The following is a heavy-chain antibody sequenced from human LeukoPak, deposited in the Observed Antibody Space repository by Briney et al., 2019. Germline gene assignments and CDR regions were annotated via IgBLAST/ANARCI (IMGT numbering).Heavy chain of an antibody. Sequence: GGSLRLSCAASGFTFSSYSMNWVRQAPGKGLEWVSSISSSSSYIYYADSVKGRFTISRDNAKNSLYLQMNSLRAEDTAVYYCARGRGRYCSGGSCYSYYYYGMDVWGQGTTVTVSS. V-gene: IGHV3-21*01. CDR2: ISSSSSYI. CDR1: GFTFSSYS. D-gene: IGHD2-15*01. CDR3: ARGRGRYCSGGSCYSYYYYGMDV. J-gene: IGHJ6*02.